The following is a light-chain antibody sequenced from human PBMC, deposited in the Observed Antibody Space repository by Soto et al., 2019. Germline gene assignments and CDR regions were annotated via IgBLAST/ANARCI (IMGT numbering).Light chain of an antibody. CDR3: QQYDNNPWT. Sequence: IWMTQSPSLLSASTGDRVTITCRASQGISSYLAWYQQKPGKAPKLLIYAASTLQSGVPSRFSGSGSGTEFTLTISSLQSDDFATYYCQQYDNNPWTFGQGTKVDIK. CDR2: AAS. J-gene: IGKJ1*01. CDR1: QGISSY. V-gene: IGKV1-8*01.